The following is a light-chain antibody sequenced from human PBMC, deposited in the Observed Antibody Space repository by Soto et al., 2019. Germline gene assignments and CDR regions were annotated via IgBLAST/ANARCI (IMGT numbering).Light chain of an antibody. CDR3: LQHNSYPWT. Sequence: DIQMTQSPSSLSASVGDRVTIACRARQRIGNALAWHQQKPAKAPRRLIYAASSLYSEVPSRLSGSGSGTEFTLTISSLQPEDFATYYCLQHNSYPWTFGQGTKVDI. CDR1: QRIGNA. J-gene: IGKJ1*01. V-gene: IGKV1-17*01. CDR2: AAS.